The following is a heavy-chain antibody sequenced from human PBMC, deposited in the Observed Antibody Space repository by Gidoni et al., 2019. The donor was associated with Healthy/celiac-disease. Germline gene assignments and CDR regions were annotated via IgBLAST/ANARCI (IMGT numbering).Heavy chain of an antibody. V-gene: IGHV1-18*01. D-gene: IGHD6-19*01. CDR1: GYTFTSYG. CDR2: ISAYNGNK. CDR3: ARDYSSGWYQRDTRVDY. Sequence: QVQLVRSGAEVKKPGASVKVSCTASGYTFTSYGISWVRQAPGQGLDGMGWISAYNGNKNYAQKLQGRVTMTTDTSTSTAYMELRSLRSDDTAVYYCARDYSSGWYQRDTRVDYWGQGTLVTVSS. J-gene: IGHJ4*02.